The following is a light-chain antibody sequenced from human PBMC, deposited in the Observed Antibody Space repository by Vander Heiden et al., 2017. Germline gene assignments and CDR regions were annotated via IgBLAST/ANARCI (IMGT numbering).Light chain of an antibody. CDR1: QSISSY. CDR3: QPSYSTPET. Sequence: DIQMTQSPSSLSASVGDRVTITCRASQSISSYLNWYQQKPGKAPKLLIYAASSLQSGVPSRFSGSGSGTDFTLTISSLQPEDFATYYCQPSYSTPETFGSWTKVDIK. J-gene: IGKJ3*01. CDR2: AAS. V-gene: IGKV1-39*01.